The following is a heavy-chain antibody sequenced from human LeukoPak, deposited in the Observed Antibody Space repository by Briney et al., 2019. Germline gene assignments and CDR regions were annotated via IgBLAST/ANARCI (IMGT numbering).Heavy chain of an antibody. D-gene: IGHD1-20*01. V-gene: IGHV3-11*01. J-gene: IGHJ4*02. CDR1: GFTFSDYY. CDR2: ISSTLITT. CDR3: VRSVYNWNDVDY. Sequence: GGSLRLSCAASGFTFSDYYMSWIRQAPGKGLEWVSYISSTLITTYYADSVKGRFTISRDNAKNSLYLQMNSLRTEDTAVYYCVRSVYNWNDVDYWGQGTPVPVSS.